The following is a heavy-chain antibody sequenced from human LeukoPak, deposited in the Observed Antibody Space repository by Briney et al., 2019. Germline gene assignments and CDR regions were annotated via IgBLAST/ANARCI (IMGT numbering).Heavy chain of an antibody. CDR3: ARGGMATTNLQIDY. Sequence: PGGSLRLSCAASGFTFSSYGMHWVRQAPGKGLEWVAVIWYDGSNKYYADSVKGRFTISRDNSKNTLYLQMNSLRAEDTAVYYCARGGMATTNLQIDYWGQGTLVTVSS. J-gene: IGHJ4*02. V-gene: IGHV3-33*01. D-gene: IGHD5-24*01. CDR2: IWYDGSNK. CDR1: GFTFSSYG.